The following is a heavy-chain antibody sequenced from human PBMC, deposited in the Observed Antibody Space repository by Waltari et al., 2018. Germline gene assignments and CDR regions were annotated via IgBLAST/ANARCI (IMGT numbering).Heavy chain of an antibody. D-gene: IGHD5-12*01. CDR2: ISAYNGNT. V-gene: IGHV1-18*01. Sequence: QVQLVQSGAEVKKPGASVKVSCKASGYTFTSYGISWVRQAPGQGLEWMGWISAYNGNTNYAQKLQGGVTMTTDTSTSTAYMELRSLRSDDTAVYYCARDGSRYYYYYYGMDVWGQGTTVTVSS. J-gene: IGHJ6*02. CDR1: GYTFTSYG. CDR3: ARDGSRYYYYYYGMDV.